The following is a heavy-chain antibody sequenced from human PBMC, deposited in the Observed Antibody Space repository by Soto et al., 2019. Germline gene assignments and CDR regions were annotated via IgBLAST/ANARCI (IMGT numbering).Heavy chain of an antibody. CDR1: GFTFSSYG. D-gene: IGHD6-19*01. CDR2: IWYDGSNK. CDR3: ARGGYSSGWYDLYDY. J-gene: IGHJ4*02. Sequence: QVQLVESGGGVVQPGRSLRLSCAASGFTFSSYGMHWVRQAPGKGLEGVAVIWYDGSNKYYADSVKGRFTISRDNSKNTLYLQMNSLRAEDTAVYYCARGGYSSGWYDLYDYWGQGTLVTVSS. V-gene: IGHV3-33*01.